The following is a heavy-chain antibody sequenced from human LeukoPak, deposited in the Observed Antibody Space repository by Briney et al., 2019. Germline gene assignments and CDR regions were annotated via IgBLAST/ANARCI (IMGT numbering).Heavy chain of an antibody. CDR3: ARGAGWWDY. J-gene: IGHJ4*02. V-gene: IGHV4-59*11. D-gene: IGHD2-15*01. Sequence: SETLSLTCTVSGXPISSHYWGWIRQPPGEGLEWIGYISYSGRINYNPSLKSQVTLSLDTSKNQFSLTLTSVTAADTAVYYCARGAGWWDYWGQGTLVTVSS. CDR1: GXPISSHY. CDR2: ISYSGRI.